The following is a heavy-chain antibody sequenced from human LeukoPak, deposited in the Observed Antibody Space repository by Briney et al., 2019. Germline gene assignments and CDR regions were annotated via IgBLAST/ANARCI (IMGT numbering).Heavy chain of an antibody. V-gene: IGHV4-59*01. D-gene: IGHD6-13*01. J-gene: IGHJ5*02. CDR3: ARDGIAAAGWNWFDP. CDR1: GGSISSYY. Sequence: SETLSLTCTVSGGSISSYYWSRIRQPPGRGLEWIGYIYYSGSTNYNPSLKSRVTISVDTSKNQFSLKLSSVTAADTAVYYCARDGIAAAGWNWFDPWGQGTLVTVSS. CDR2: IYYSGST.